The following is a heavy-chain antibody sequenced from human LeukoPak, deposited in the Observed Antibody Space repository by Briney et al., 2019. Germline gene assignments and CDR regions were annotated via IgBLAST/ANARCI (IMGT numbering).Heavy chain of an antibody. D-gene: IGHD2-2*01. Sequence: AGGSLRLSCAASGFTFSGYSMNWVRQAPGKGLEWVSYISSGSSTTYYADSVKGRFTISRDNSKNTLYLQMNSLRAEDTAVYYCAKLWLVVVPAATFDYWGQGTLVTVSS. CDR3: AKLWLVVVPAATFDY. CDR1: GFTFSGYS. V-gene: IGHV3-48*01. J-gene: IGHJ4*02. CDR2: ISSGSSTT.